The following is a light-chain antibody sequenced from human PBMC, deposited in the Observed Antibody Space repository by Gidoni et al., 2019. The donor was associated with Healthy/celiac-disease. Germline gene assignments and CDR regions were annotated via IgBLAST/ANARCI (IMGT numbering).Light chain of an antibody. J-gene: IGKJ1*01. CDR2: AAS. CDR3: QQSYCTPRT. Sequence: DSQMTQSPSSLSASVGDRVTITCRTSQSISSYLKWYQQKQGKAPKLLIYAASSLQSGVPSRFSSSGSGTDFTLTISSLQPEDVATYYCQQSYCTPRTFGQGTKVEIK. V-gene: IGKV1-39*01. CDR1: QSISSY.